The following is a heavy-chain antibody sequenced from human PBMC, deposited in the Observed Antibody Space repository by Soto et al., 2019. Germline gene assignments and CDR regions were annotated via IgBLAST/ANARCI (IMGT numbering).Heavy chain of an antibody. Sequence: QVQLVQSGAEVKKPGSSVKVSCKASGGTFSSYAINWVRQAPGQGLEWMGGIIPIFATADYAQKFQGRVTITADESTSTAYMELRSPRSEDTAVYYCAQFLVGVNYYYGKDVWGQGTAVTVSS. CDR2: IIPIFATA. V-gene: IGHV1-69*12. CDR1: GGTFSSYA. D-gene: IGHD2-21*01. J-gene: IGHJ6*02. CDR3: AQFLVGVNYYYGKDV.